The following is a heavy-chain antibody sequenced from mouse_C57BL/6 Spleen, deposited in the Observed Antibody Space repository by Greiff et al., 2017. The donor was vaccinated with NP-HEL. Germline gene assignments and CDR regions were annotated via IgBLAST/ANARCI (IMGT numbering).Heavy chain of an antibody. D-gene: IGHD1-1*01. CDR1: GYTFTSSW. V-gene: IGHV1-7*01. CDR3: ASMVITTGYFDV. J-gene: IGHJ1*03. CDR2: INPSSGYT. Sequence: VQLQQSGAELAKPGASVKLSCKASGYTFTSSWMHWVNQRPGQGLVWIGYINPSSGYTKYNQKFKDKATLTADKSSSTAYMQLSILTYEDSAFYYCASMVITTGYFDVWGTGTTVTVSS.